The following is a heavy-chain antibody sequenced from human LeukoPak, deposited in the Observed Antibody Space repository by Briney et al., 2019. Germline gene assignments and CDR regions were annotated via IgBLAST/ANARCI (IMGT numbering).Heavy chain of an antibody. J-gene: IGHJ4*02. D-gene: IGHD6-13*01. V-gene: IGHV3-74*01. CDR3: ARVHSSSWPSFDQ. CDR2: INGDGSTT. Sequence: GGSLRLSCAASGFTLSGYWMHWVRQPPGKGLVWVSRINGDGSTTSYADSVKGRFTISRDNAKNTLYLQMNSLRAEDTAIYYCARVHSSSWPSFDQWGQGTLVTVSS. CDR1: GFTLSGYW.